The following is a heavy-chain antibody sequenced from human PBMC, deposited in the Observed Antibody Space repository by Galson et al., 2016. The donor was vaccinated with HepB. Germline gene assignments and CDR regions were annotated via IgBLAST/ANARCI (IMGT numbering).Heavy chain of an antibody. V-gene: IGHV3-30*03. CDR3: ARGGLYSSSSDMYYYYGMDV. D-gene: IGHD6-6*01. CDR1: GFTFSTYG. CDR2: TSYDGSNK. Sequence: SLRLSCAASGFTFSTYGMHWVRQAPGRGLEWVAITSYDGSNKHYADSVKGRFTISRDNSKNTLYLQMNSLRAEDTAVYYCARGGLYSSSSDMYYYYGMDVWGQGTTVTVSS. J-gene: IGHJ6*02.